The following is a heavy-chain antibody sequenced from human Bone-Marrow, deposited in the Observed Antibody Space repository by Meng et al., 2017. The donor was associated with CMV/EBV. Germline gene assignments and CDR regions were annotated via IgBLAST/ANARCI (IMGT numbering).Heavy chain of an antibody. CDR1: GYTFTGYY. Sequence: ASVKVSCKASGYTFTGYYMHWVRQAPGQGLEWMGWINPNSGGTNYAQKFQGRVTMTRDTSISTAYMELSRLRSDDTAVYYCARDRHIVELYGMDVWGQGTTVTVSS. D-gene: IGHD2-15*01. J-gene: IGHJ6*02. CDR2: INPNSGGT. V-gene: IGHV1-2*02. CDR3: ARDRHIVELYGMDV.